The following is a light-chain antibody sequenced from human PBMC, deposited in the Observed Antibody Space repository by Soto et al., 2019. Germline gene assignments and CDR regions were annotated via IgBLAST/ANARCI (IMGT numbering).Light chain of an antibody. V-gene: IGKV3-20*01. CDR3: QQYGGSPFT. CDR2: GAS. Sequence: EIVLTKSPGTLSLSPRERATLSCRASQSIFNNYLAWYQLKPGQAPRLLVYGASFRATGIPDRFSGSGSGTDVTLTISRLEPEDFAVYYCQQYGGSPFTFGQGTRLEIK. CDR1: QSIFNNY. J-gene: IGKJ2*01.